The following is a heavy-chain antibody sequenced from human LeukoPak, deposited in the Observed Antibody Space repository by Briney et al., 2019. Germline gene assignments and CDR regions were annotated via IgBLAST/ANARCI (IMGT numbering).Heavy chain of an antibody. D-gene: IGHD6-13*01. CDR1: GGYISSYY. Sequence: PSETLSLTCTVSGGYISSYYWSWIRQPPGKGLEWIGYIYYSGSTNYNPSLKSRVTISVDTSKNQFSLKLSSATAADTAVYYCAAYIADSNWFDPWGQGTLVTVSS. CDR2: IYYSGST. J-gene: IGHJ5*02. V-gene: IGHV4-59*12. CDR3: AAYIADSNWFDP.